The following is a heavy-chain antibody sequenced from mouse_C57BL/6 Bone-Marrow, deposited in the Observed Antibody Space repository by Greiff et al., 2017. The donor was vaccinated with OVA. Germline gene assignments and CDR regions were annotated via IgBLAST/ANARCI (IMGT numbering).Heavy chain of an antibody. J-gene: IGHJ3*01. CDR1: GYTFTSYW. CDR2: IHPNSGST. Sequence: QVQLKQPGAELVKPGASVKLSCKASGYTFTSYWMHWVKQRPGQGLEWIGMIHPNSGSTNYNEKFKSKATLTVDKSSSTAYMQLSSLTSEDSAVYYCARGVYYGYDEGTWFAYWGQGTLVTVSA. D-gene: IGHD2-2*01. V-gene: IGHV1-64*01. CDR3: ARGVYYGYDEGTWFAY.